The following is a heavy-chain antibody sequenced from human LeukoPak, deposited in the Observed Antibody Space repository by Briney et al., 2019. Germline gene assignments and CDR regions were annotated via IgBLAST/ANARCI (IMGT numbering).Heavy chain of an antibody. CDR2: IYPGDSDA. J-gene: IGHJ4*02. V-gene: IGHV5-51*01. CDR3: ARLGGSGNSPDY. Sequence: GESLKISCKGSGYSFTMYWIGWVRQMPGKGLECMGIIYPGDSDATYSPSFQGQVTISAGKSISAAYLQWSSLKASDTAMYYCARLGGSGNSPDYWGQGTLVTVSS. D-gene: IGHD1-26*01. CDR1: GYSFTMYW.